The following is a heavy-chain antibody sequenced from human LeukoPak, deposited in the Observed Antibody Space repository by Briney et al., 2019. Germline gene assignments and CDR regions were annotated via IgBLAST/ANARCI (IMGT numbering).Heavy chain of an antibody. CDR2: ISYDGSNK. J-gene: IGHJ4*02. CDR1: GFTFSSYG. D-gene: IGHD3-22*01. Sequence: GGSLRLSCAASGFTFSSYGMHWVRQAPGKGLEWVAVISYDGSNKYYADSVKGRFTISRDNSKNTLYLQMNSLREEDTAVNYCAKDPNYDSSGSPGTLFDYWGQGTLVTVSS. V-gene: IGHV3-30*18. CDR3: AKDPNYDSSGSPGTLFDY.